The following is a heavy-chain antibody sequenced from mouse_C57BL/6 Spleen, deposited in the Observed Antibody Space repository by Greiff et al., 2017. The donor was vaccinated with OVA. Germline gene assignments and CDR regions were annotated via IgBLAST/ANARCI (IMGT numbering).Heavy chain of an antibody. CDR2: INPSSGYT. CDR1: GYTFTSYW. Sequence: QVHVKQSGAELAKPGASVKLSCKASGYTFTSYWMHWVKQRPGQGLEWIGYINPSSGYTKYTQKFKDKATLTADKSSSTAYMQLSSLTYEDSAVYYCAREYGDNYAMDYWGQGTSVTVSS. V-gene: IGHV1-7*01. J-gene: IGHJ4*01. CDR3: AREYGDNYAMDY. D-gene: IGHD3-3*01.